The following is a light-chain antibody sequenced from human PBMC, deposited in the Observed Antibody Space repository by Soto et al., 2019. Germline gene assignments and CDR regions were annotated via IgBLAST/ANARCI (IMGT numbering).Light chain of an antibody. CDR1: SSDVGGYNY. J-gene: IGLJ1*01. CDR2: YVS. V-gene: IGLV2-14*03. CDR3: TSYTRINTYV. Sequence: QSALTQPASVSGSPGQSITISCTGTSSDVGGYNYVSWYQQHPGKVPKIIIYYVSNRPSGVSNRFSGSKSGNTASLTISGLQAEDEADYYCTSYTRINTYVFGTGTKVTVL.